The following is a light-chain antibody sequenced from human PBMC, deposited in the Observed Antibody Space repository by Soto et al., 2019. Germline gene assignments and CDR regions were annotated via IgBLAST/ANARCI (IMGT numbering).Light chain of an antibody. CDR3: QSYYISLSGSVI. CDR2: GNS. J-gene: IGLJ2*01. CDR1: SSNIGAGYD. Sequence: QSVLTQPPSVSGAPGQRVTISCTGSSSNIGAGYDVQWYQQLPGAAPKLLIFGNSNRPSGVPDRFSGSRSGTSDSLAITGLRAEDEDDYFCQSYYISLSGSVIFGGGTKVTVL. V-gene: IGLV1-40*01.